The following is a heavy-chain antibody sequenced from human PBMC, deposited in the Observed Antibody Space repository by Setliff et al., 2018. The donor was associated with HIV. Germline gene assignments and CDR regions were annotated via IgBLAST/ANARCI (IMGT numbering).Heavy chain of an antibody. J-gene: IGHJ4*02. CDR2: INHRGST. CDR1: GGSFSDYY. D-gene: IGHD6-13*01. Sequence: SETLSLTCAVYGGSFSDYYWTWIRQSPGKGLEWIGEINHRGSTNYNPSLKSRVTVSVDTSKNQFSLKLGSVTAADTAVYYCARESPSSSWFYFDFWGQGTLVTVYS. CDR3: ARESPSSSWFYFDF. V-gene: IGHV4-34*01.